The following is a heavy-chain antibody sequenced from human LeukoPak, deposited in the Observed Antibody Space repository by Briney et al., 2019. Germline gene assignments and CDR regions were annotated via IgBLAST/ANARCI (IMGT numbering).Heavy chain of an antibody. CDR3: AKSLSCSWFGELDPCYNYYGMDV. J-gene: IGHJ6*02. CDR1: GYTFSSYS. Sequence: PGGSLRLSCAASGYTFSSYSMNWVRQAPGKGLEWVSSISSSSSYIYYADSVKGRFTISRDNSKNTLYLQMNSLRVEDTAVYYCAKSLSCSWFGELDPCYNYYGMDVWGQGTTVTVSS. CDR2: ISSSSSYI. D-gene: IGHD3-10*01. V-gene: IGHV3-21*01.